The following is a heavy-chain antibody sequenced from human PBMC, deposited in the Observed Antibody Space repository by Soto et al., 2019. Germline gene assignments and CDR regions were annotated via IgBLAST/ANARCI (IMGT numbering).Heavy chain of an antibody. CDR2: IWYDGSNK. CDR3: ARDQKYDFWSGYPDY. CDR1: GFTFSSYG. J-gene: IGHJ4*02. V-gene: IGHV3-33*01. Sequence: QVRLVESGGGVVQPGRSLRLSCAASGFTFSSYGMHWVRQAPGKGLEWVAVIWYDGSNKYYADSVKGRFTISRDNSKNTLYLQMNSLRAEDTAVYYCARDQKYDFWSGYPDYWGQGTLVTVSS. D-gene: IGHD3-3*01.